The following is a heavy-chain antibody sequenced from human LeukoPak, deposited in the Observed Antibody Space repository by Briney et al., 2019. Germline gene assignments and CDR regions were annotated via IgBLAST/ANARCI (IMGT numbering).Heavy chain of an antibody. CDR2: ISYDGSNK. D-gene: IGHD5-12*01. CDR1: GFTFSSYA. V-gene: IGHV3-30*04. J-gene: IGHJ4*02. CDR3: ARDGGVSGYDSDPAH. Sequence: GGSLRLSCAASGFTFSSYAMHWVRQAPGKGLGWVAVISYDGSNKYYADSVKGRFTISRDNSKNTLYLQMNSLRAEDTAVYYCARDGGVSGYDSDPAHWGQGTLVTVSS.